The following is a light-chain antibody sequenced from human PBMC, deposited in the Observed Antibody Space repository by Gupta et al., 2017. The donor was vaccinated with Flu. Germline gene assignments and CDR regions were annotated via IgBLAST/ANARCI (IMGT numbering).Light chain of an antibody. V-gene: IGLV1-40*01. CDR2: GNN. Sequence: SGLTQPPSVSGAPGQRLTFSCTGSSSNLGAGYDVHWYQQFPGKAPKLLLYGNNHRPSGVPDRFSGSKSGTSASLAIAGLQADDEADYFCQSYDISLSGSVFGGGTKVTVL. CDR3: QSYDISLSGSV. J-gene: IGLJ3*02. CDR1: SSNLGAGYD.